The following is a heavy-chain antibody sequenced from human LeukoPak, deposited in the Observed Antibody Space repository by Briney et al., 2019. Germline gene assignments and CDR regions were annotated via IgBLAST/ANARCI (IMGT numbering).Heavy chain of an antibody. Sequence: GGSLRLSCAASGFTFSSYEMNWVRQAPGKGLEWVSYVSSSGSTIYYADSVKGRFTISRDNAKNSLYLQMNSLRAEDTALYYCAKSPAGYSYGSWFDPWGQGTLVTVSS. CDR1: GFTFSSYE. CDR3: AKSPAGYSYGSWFDP. J-gene: IGHJ5*02. CDR2: VSSSGSTI. V-gene: IGHV3-48*03. D-gene: IGHD5-18*01.